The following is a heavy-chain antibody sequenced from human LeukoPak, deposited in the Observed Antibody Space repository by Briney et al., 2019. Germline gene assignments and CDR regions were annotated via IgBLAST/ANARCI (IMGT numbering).Heavy chain of an antibody. CDR1: GFTFSNAW. Sequence: GGSLRLSCAASGFTFSNAWMSWVRQAPGKGLEWVGRIKSKTDGGTTDYTAPVKGRFTISRDDSKNTLYLQMNSLKTEDTAVYYCTTVGNYDILKRADLYLDYFDYWGQGTLVTVSS. CDR3: TTVGNYDILKRADLYLDYFDY. J-gene: IGHJ4*02. CDR2: IKSKTDGGTT. V-gene: IGHV3-15*01. D-gene: IGHD3-9*01.